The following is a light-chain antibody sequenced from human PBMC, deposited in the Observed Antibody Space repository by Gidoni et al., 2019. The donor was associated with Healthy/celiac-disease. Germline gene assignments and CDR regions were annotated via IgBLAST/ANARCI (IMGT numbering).Light chain of an antibody. CDR2: GAS. CDR1: QSVSSN. Sequence: EIVMTQSPATLSVSPGARATRSCRASQSVSSNLAGYQQKPGQAPRLLSYGASTRATGIPARFSGSGSGTEFTLTISSLQSEDFAVYYCQQYNNWPPMYTFGQGTKLEIK. J-gene: IGKJ2*01. CDR3: QQYNNWPPMYT. V-gene: IGKV3-15*01.